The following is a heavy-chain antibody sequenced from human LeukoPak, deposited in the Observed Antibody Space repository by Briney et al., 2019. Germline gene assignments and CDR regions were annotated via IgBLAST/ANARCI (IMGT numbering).Heavy chain of an antibody. CDR3: ARVQVAATGPIDY. J-gene: IGHJ4*02. CDR2: ISSSSSYI. Sequence: GSLRLSCAASGFTFSSYSMNWVRQAPGKGLEWVSSISSSSSYIYYADSVKGRFTISRDNAKNSLYLQMSSLRAEDTAVYYCARVQVAATGPIDYWGQGTLVTVSS. V-gene: IGHV3-21*01. CDR1: GFTFSSYS. D-gene: IGHD1-26*01.